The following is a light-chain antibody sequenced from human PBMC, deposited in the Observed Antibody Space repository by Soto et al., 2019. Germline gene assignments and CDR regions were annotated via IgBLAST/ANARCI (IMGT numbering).Light chain of an antibody. CDR3: QQYNNWPRT. CDR1: QSVSSN. V-gene: IGKV3-15*01. CDR2: DAS. J-gene: IGKJ1*01. Sequence: EIVMTQSPATLSVSPGERVTLSCRASQSVSSNLAWYQQKPGQTPRLLIYDASTGATGIPARFSGSRSGTEFTLTISSLQSEDFAVYYCQQYNNWPRTFGQGTKVDIK.